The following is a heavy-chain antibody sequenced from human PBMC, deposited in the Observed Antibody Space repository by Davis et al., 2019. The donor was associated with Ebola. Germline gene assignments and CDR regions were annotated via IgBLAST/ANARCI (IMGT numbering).Heavy chain of an antibody. D-gene: IGHD2-15*01. CDR1: GGTFSSYA. Sequence: SVKVSCKASGGTFSSYAISWVRQAPGQGLEWMGGIIPMFGTSKYEQKFQDRVTITADESTSTAYMELSRLRSDDTAVYYCAHLGPQRYCSGGGCHGYLDYWGQGTLVTVSS. CDR2: IIPMFGTS. J-gene: IGHJ4*02. V-gene: IGHV1-69*13. CDR3: AHLGPQRYCSGGGCHGYLDY.